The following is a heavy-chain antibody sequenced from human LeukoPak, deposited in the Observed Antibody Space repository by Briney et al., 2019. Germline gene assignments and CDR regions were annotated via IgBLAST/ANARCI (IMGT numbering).Heavy chain of an antibody. CDR2: XSPYNANT. CDR1: GYTFTNYG. Sequence: ASVXXSXKXXGYTFTNYGITWVRQAPGQGREWXGXXSPYNANTNYPQKFQGRVTMTTDPSTSTVYMELRSLRSDDTAIYYCARTDYDILTGARMDVWGKGTTVTVSS. CDR3: ARTDYDILTGARMDV. D-gene: IGHD3-9*01. V-gene: IGHV1-18*04. J-gene: IGHJ6*04.